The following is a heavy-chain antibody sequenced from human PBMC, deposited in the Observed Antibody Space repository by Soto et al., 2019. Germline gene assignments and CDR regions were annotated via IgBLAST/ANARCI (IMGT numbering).Heavy chain of an antibody. CDR2: ISYDGSNK. V-gene: IGHV3-30-3*01. D-gene: IGHD2-2*01. CDR1: GFTFSSYA. Sequence: PGGSLRLSCAASGFTFSSYAMHWVRQAPGKGLEWVAVISYDGSNKYYADSVKGRFTISRDNSKNTLYLQMNSLRAEDTAVYYRAREDSSRAICSNHHFSGLDVWGQGTTVNVSS. J-gene: IGHJ6*02. CDR3: AREDSSRAICSNHHFSGLDV.